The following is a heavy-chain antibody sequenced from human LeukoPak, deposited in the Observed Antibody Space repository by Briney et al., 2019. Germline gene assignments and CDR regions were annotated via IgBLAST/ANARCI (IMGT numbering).Heavy chain of an antibody. CDR3: ASTLIPKYCSGGSCYGYYYYMDV. CDR2: IIPIFGTA. Sequence: SVKVSCKASGGTFSSYAISWVRQAPGQGLEWMGGIIPIFGTANYAQKFQGRVTITADESTSTAYMELSSLRSEDTAVYYCASTLIPKYCSGGSCYGYYYYMDVWGKGTTVTVSS. CDR1: GGTFSSYA. D-gene: IGHD2-15*01. V-gene: IGHV1-69*13. J-gene: IGHJ6*03.